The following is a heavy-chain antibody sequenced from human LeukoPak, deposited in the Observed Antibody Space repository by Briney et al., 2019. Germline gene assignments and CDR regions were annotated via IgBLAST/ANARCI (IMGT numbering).Heavy chain of an antibody. V-gene: IGHV4-59*01. CDR3: AKGARYFDL. J-gene: IGHJ2*01. CDR1: GGSISSYY. CDR2: IYYSGTT. Sequence: SETLSLTCTVSGGSISSYYWSWIRQPPGKGLEWIGYIYYSGTTNYNPSLKSRVTISVDTSENQFSPKLSSVTAADTAVYYCAKGARYFDLWGRGTLVTVSS.